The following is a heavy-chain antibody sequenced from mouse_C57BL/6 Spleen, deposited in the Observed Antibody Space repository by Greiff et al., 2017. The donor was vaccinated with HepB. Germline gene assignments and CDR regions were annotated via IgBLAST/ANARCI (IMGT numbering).Heavy chain of an antibody. J-gene: IGHJ3*01. CDR2: ISSGSSTI. CDR1: GFTFSDYG. D-gene: IGHD1-1*01. Sequence: EVKLMESGGGLVKPGGSLKLSCAASGFTFSDYGMHWVRQAPEKGLEWVAYISSGSSTIYYADTVKGRFTISRDNAKNTLFLQMTSLRSEDTAMYYCAIITTVVGWGQGTLVTVSA. V-gene: IGHV5-17*01. CDR3: AIITTVVG.